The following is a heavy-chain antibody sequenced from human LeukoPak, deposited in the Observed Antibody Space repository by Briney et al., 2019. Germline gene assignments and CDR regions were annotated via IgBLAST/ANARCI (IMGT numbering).Heavy chain of an antibody. CDR1: GFTFSSYS. V-gene: IGHV3-21*06. Sequence: GGSLGLSCAASGFTFSSYSMNWVRQAPGKGLEWVSSISSSSTYIYYADSVKGRFTISRDNAKNSLYLQMNNLRAEDTAVYYCARDLTTVTTAFFVYWGQGALVTVSS. J-gene: IGHJ4*02. D-gene: IGHD4-11*01. CDR3: ARDLTTVTTAFFVY. CDR2: ISSSSTYI.